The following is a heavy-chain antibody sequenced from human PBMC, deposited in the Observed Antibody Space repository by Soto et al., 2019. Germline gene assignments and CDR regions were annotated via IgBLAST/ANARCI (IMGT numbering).Heavy chain of an antibody. V-gene: IGHV4-30-4*01. Sequence: SETLSLTCTVSVGSISSGDYYWSWIRQPPGKGLEWIGYIYYSGSTCYNPSLKSRVTISVDTSKNQFSLKLSSVTAADTAVYYCARPWWAVGFDIWGQGTMVTVSS. CDR1: VGSISSGDYY. D-gene: IGHD2-15*01. CDR3: ARPWWAVGFDI. CDR2: IYYSGST. J-gene: IGHJ3*02.